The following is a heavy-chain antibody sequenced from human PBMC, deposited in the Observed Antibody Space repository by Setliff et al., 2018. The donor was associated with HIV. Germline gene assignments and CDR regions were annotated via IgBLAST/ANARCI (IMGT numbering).Heavy chain of an antibody. CDR2: IIPVFGTA. D-gene: IGHD5-12*01. V-gene: IGHV1-69*06. CDR1: GGTFSDSA. Sequence: SVKVSCKASGGTFSDSAINWVRQAPGQGLEWMGRIIPVFGTANYAPKFPDRVTITAGKSTSTAYLELSSLRSDDTAVYYCAKEVATTYYYRYMDV. CDR3: AKEVATTYYYRYMDV. J-gene: IGHJ6*03.